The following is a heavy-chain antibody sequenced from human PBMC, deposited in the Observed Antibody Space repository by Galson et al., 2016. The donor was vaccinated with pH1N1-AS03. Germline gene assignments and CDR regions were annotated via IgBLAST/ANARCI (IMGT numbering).Heavy chain of an antibody. Sequence: SETLSLTCTVSGDSLSSYFWNWIRRPPGKGLEWIRYVYYTGSVKYNPSLKSRVTISLDTSNNQFSLILKSVTAADTAVYHCARGRAPSPVTYYFDDWGQGTLVTVSS. CDR1: GDSLSSYF. CDR3: ARGRAPSPVTYYFDD. J-gene: IGHJ4*02. CDR2: VYYTGSV. V-gene: IGHV4-59*01.